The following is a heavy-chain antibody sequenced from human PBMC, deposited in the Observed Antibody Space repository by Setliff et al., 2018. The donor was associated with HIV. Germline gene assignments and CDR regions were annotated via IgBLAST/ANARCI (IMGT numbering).Heavy chain of an antibody. V-gene: IGHV1-18*01. J-gene: IGHJ4*02. CDR1: GYTFTSYG. Sequence: ASVKVSCKASGYTFTSYGISWVRQAPGQGLEWMGWISAYNGNANYAQKLQGRVTMTRDTSTSTAYMELRSLRSDDTAVYYCARVWEWNYDLGYWGQGTLVTVSS. D-gene: IGHD1-7*01. CDR3: ARVWEWNYDLGY. CDR2: ISAYNGNA.